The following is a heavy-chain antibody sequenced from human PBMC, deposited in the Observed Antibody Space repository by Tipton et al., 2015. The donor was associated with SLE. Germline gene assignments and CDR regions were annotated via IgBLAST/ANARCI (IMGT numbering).Heavy chain of an antibody. V-gene: IGHV4-39*07. CDR2: IHFSGNT. CDR3: AREPDF. Sequence: GLVKPSETLSLTCSVSGDSISSDFFYWGWIRQSPGKGLEWIGSIHFSGNTYYNPSLKSRVTITVDTSKSQFSLMLSSVTAADTAVYYCAREPDFWGQGAPVTVSS. J-gene: IGHJ1*01. CDR1: GDSISSDFF.